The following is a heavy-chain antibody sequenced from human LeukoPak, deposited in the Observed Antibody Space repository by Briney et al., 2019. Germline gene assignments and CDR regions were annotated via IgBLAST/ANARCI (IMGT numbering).Heavy chain of an antibody. CDR3: ARGLLDDILTGYSGRWFDP. CDR1: GGSFSGYY. V-gene: IGHV4-34*01. CDR2: INHSGST. D-gene: IGHD3-9*01. Sequence: SETLSPTCAVYGGSFSGYYWSWIRQPPGKGLEWIGEINHSGSTNYNPSLKSRVTISVDTSKNQFSLKLSSVTAADTAVYYCARGLLDDILTGYSGRWFDPWGQGTLVTVSS. J-gene: IGHJ5*02.